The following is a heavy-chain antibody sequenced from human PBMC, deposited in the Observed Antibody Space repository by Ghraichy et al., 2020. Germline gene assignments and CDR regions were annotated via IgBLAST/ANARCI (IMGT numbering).Heavy chain of an antibody. Sequence: GESLNISCSGSGFTFSRYSIHWVRQAPGKRLEYVSAITYNGGSTYYADSVKGRFTISRDNSKNTLYLQMSTLRPEDTAVYYCVKLLPIRAPEADAFDIWGQGTSVTVSS. V-gene: IGHV3-64D*06. CDR2: ITYNGGST. CDR1: GFTFSRYS. D-gene: IGHD3-10*01. J-gene: IGHJ3*02. CDR3: VKLLPIRAPEADAFDI.